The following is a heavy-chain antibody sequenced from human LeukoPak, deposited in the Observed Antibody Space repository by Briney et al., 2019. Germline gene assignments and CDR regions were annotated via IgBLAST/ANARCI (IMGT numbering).Heavy chain of an antibody. CDR2: IYSGGST. V-gene: IGHV3-53*01. CDR3: SQITMISDY. J-gene: IGHJ4*02. D-gene: IGHD3-22*01. CDR1: GFTVSSNY. Sequence: GWALTLSCAASGFTVSSNYMSGVRPAPGKGLEWVSVIYSGGSTYYADSVKGRFSISRDNSKNTLYLQMNSLRAEDTVVYYCSQITMISDYWGQGALVTVSS.